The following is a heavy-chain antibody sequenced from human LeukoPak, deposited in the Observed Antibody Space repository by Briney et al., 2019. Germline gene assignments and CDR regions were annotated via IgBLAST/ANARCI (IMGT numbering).Heavy chain of an antibody. CDR3: ARGVVVTFDY. V-gene: IGHV4-59*01. CDR1: GGSISSYY. J-gene: IGHJ4*02. CDR2: IYYSGST. D-gene: IGHD3-22*01. Sequence: PSETLSLTCIVSGGSISSYYWSWIRQPPGKGLEWIGYIYYSGSTNYNPSLKSRVTISVDTSKNQLSLKLSSVTAADTAVYYCARGVVVTFDYWGQGTLVTVSS.